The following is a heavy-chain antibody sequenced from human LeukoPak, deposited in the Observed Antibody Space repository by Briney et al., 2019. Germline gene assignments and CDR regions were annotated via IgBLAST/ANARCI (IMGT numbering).Heavy chain of an antibody. CDR3: AWNLGAGSSPWYFYN. D-gene: IGHD3-10*01. J-gene: IGHJ4*02. Sequence: SETLSLTCTVSGGSISSYYWSWIRQPPGKGLEWIGYIYYSGSTNYNLYLKSRVTISVEKSKNQSSLMLSYGPAEDTAVYYCAWNLGAGSSPWYFYNCGQGALVTVSS. CDR1: GGSISSYY. V-gene: IGHV4-59*03. CDR2: IYYSGST.